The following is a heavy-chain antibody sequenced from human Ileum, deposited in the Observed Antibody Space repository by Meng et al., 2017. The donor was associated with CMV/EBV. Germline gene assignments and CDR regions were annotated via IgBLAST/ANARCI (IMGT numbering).Heavy chain of an antibody. CDR2: RKPDGSG. V-gene: IGHV3-7*01. CDR3: AYGDAFFFEH. Sequence: GGSLRLSCAVSGFTFSRSWMNWVCQAPGKGLERVANRKPDGSGDFVDAVKDRFTIPRDNAKNSLYLQMNSLRAEDTAVYYCAYGDAFFFEHWGQGILVTVSS. CDR1: GFTFSRSW. D-gene: IGHD5-24*01. J-gene: IGHJ4*02.